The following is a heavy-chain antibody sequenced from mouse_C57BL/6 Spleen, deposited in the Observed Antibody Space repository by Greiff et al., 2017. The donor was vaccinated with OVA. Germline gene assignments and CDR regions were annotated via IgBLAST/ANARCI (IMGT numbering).Heavy chain of an antibody. V-gene: IGHV1-82*01. J-gene: IGHJ3*01. CDR3: AREETGFAY. CDR1: GYAFSSSW. D-gene: IGHD4-1*01. CDR2: IYPGDGDT. Sequence: VQLQQSGPELVKPGASVKISCKASGYAFSSSWMNWVKQRPGKGLEWIGRIYPGDGDTNYNGKFKGKATLTADKSSCTAYMQLSSLTSEDSAVYFCAREETGFAYWGQVTLVTVSA.